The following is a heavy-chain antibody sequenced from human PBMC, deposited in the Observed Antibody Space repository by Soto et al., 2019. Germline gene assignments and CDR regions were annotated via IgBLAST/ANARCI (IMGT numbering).Heavy chain of an antibody. Sequence: SETLSLTCAVSGGSISSGGYSWSWIRQSPGKGLDWIGYIYYSGSAYYNPSLKSRPTISVDTSRNQFSLELTSVTAADTAVYYCARLYYYDTSGYLSFDYWGQGTLVTVSS. J-gene: IGHJ4*02. CDR2: IYYSGSA. CDR1: GGSISSGGYS. CDR3: ARLYYYDTSGYLSFDY. V-gene: IGHV4-30-4*08. D-gene: IGHD3-22*01.